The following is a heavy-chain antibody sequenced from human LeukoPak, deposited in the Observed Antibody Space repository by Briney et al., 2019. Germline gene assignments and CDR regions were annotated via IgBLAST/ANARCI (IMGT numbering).Heavy chain of an antibody. Sequence: GASLRLSCAASGFIFSDYSMHWIRRAPGKGLEYVSAINPNGDSTYYANSVKGRFTISRDNSKDTLFLQMGSLRTEDMAMYYCARVVGGGNFDYWGQGTLVTVSS. J-gene: IGHJ4*02. CDR3: ARVVGGGNFDY. CDR1: GFIFSDYS. V-gene: IGHV3-64*01. D-gene: IGHD2-2*01. CDR2: INPNGDST.